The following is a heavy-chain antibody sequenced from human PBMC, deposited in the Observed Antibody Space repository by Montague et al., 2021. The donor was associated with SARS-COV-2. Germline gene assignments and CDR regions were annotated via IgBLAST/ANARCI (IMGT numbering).Heavy chain of an antibody. V-gene: IGHV4-39*01. D-gene: IGHD2-2*01. CDR1: GGSISSSSYY. Sequence: SETLSLTCTVSGGSISSSSYYWGWIRQPPGKGLEWIGSIYYSGSTXYNPSLKSRVTISVDTSKNQFSLKLSSVTAADTAVYYCARQGDQLLLEYWFDPWGQGTPGTGSS. J-gene: IGHJ5*02. CDR3: ARQGDQLLLEYWFDP. CDR2: IYYSGST.